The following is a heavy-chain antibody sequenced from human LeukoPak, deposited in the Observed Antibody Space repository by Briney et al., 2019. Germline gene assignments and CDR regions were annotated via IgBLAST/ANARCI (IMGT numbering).Heavy chain of an antibody. V-gene: IGHV1-18*01. Sequence: ASVKVSCKASGYTFTNYGIAWMRQAPGQGLEWMGWISAYKGNTNYAQNLQGRVTMTTDTSTSTVYMELRSLRSDDTAVYYCARDRVVRGVTDAFDIWGQGTMVTVSS. CDR3: ARDRVVRGVTDAFDI. CDR2: ISAYKGNT. J-gene: IGHJ3*02. CDR1: GYTFTNYG. D-gene: IGHD3-10*01.